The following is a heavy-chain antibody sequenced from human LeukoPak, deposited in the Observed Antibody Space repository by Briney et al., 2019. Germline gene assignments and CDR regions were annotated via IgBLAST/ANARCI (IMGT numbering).Heavy chain of an antibody. CDR1: GVTFRTYE. CDR2: ITPSSYA. J-gene: IGHJ4*02. D-gene: IGHD5-18*01. CDR3: ARDLTAPRGHFDL. Sequence: GGSLRLSCAASGVTFRTYEMNWVRQAPGKGLEWISHITPSSYAYYADSVKGRFTVSRDNAKNSLSLQMNSLRAEDTAIYYCARDLTAPRGHFDLWGQGTLVTVSS. V-gene: IGHV3-48*03.